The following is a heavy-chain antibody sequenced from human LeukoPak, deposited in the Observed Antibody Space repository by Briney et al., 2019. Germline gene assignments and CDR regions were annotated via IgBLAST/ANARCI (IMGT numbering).Heavy chain of an antibody. J-gene: IGHJ6*03. Sequence: WETLSLTCTVSGGSISSSSYYWGWIRQPPGKGLEWIGSIYYSGSTYYNPSLKSRVTISVDTPKNQFSLKLSSVTAADTAVYYCACRSPFNDYCYYYMDVRGKMITVTVSS. CDR3: ACRSPFNDYCYYYMDV. V-gene: IGHV4-39*01. CDR2: IYYSGST. D-gene: IGHD2/OR15-2a*01. CDR1: GGSISSSSYY.